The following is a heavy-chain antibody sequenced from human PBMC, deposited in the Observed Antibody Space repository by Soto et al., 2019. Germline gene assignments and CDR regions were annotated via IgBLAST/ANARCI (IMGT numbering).Heavy chain of an antibody. V-gene: IGHV4-34*01. Sequence: QVQLQQWGAGLLKPSETLSLTCAVYGGSFSGYYWSWVRQPPGKGLEWVGEINHSGSTNYNPTLKSRVKVSIDPPQNQFSLKLSSVTAADTALYYCARGSETGGYSYGQHYFDYWGQGTLVHVSP. J-gene: IGHJ4*02. CDR2: INHSGST. CDR1: GGSFSGYY. D-gene: IGHD5-18*01. CDR3: ARGSETGGYSYGQHYFDY.